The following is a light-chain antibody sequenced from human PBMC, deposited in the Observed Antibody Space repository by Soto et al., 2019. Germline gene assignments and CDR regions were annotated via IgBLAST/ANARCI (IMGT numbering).Light chain of an antibody. CDR1: QVVTRNS. Sequence: EIVLTQSPDTLYLSPGERVTLSCRASQVVTRNSLAWYQHRRGQTPRLLIYGASFRAIGTPDRFSGSGSGTDFTLTISDLEPEDFAVYLCHQAATSPTFGGGTKVEI. V-gene: IGKV3-20*01. J-gene: IGKJ4*01. CDR2: GAS. CDR3: HQAATSPT.